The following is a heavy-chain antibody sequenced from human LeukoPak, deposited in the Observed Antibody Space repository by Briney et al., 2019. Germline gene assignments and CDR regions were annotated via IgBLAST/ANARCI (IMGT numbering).Heavy chain of an antibody. CDR1: GGTFSSYA. CDR3: ARDWQYCGGDCIPRGFDP. D-gene: IGHD2-21*02. J-gene: IGHJ5*02. Sequence: SVKVSCKASGGTFSSYAISWVRQAPGQGLEWMGKIIPIFGTANYAQKFQGRVTITTDESTSTAYMELSSLRSEDTAVYYCARDWQYCGGDCIPRGFDPWGQGTLVTVSA. V-gene: IGHV1-69*05. CDR2: IIPIFGTA.